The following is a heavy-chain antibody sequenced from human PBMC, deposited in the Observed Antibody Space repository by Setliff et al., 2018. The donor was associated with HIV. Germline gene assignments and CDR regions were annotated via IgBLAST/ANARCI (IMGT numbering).Heavy chain of an antibody. CDR2: ISGSGGRT. CDR1: GFTFSRYD. Sequence: GESLKISCAASGFTFSRYDMSWVRQAPGKGLEWVSVISGSGGRTKYADSVQGRFTISRDNSKNTLYLQMNSLRAADTAVYYCAREAVLFGGSYRFDYWGQGTLVTVSS. CDR3: AREAVLFGGSYRFDY. D-gene: IGHD1-26*01. J-gene: IGHJ4*02. V-gene: IGHV3-23*01.